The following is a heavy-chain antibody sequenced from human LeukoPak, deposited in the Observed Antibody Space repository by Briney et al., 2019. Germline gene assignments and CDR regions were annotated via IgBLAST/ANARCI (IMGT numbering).Heavy chain of an antibody. Sequence: ASVTVSCKASGYTFTGYYMHWVRQAPGQGLEWMGWINPNSGGTNYAQKFQGRVTMTRDTSISTAYMELSRLRSDDTAVYYCARDQRTVRGVPRYYFDYWGQGTLVTVSS. CDR3: ARDQRTVRGVPRYYFDY. J-gene: IGHJ4*02. CDR1: GYTFTGYY. V-gene: IGHV1-2*02. D-gene: IGHD3-10*01. CDR2: INPNSGGT.